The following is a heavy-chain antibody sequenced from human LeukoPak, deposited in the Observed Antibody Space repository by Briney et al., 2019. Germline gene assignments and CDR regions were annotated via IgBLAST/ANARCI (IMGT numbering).Heavy chain of an antibody. J-gene: IGHJ1*01. CDR2: FDPDRSET. V-gene: IGHV1-24*01. D-gene: IGHD3-22*01. Sequence: GASVKVSCKVSGYTLTHSDIHWVRQAPGKGLEWMGAFDPDRSETVYAQKFQGRLTLTQDTSIETAYMELTSLTSEDTAVIFCATRQHYSDTDDSWGEGTLVTVSS. CDR1: GYTLTHSD. CDR3: ATRQHYSDTDDS.